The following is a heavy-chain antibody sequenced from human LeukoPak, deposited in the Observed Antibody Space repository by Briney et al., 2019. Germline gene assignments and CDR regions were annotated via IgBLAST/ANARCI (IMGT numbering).Heavy chain of an antibody. J-gene: IGHJ4*02. CDR2: ISSSGSYI. D-gene: IGHD6-19*01. CDR1: GFTFSSYS. V-gene: IGHV3-21*01. CDR3: ARDGSGWYYFDY. Sequence: GGSVRLSCAASGFTFSSYSMNWVRQAPGKGLEWVSSISSSGSYIYYADSVKGRFTISRDNAKNSLYLQMNSLRAEHTAVYYCARDGSGWYYFDYWGQGTLVTVSS.